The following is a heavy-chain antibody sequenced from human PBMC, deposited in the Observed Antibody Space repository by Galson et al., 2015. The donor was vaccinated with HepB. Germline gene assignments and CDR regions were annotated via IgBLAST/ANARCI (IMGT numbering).Heavy chain of an antibody. Sequence: SLRLSCAASGFTFSKYWMYWVRQAPGKGLVWVSRINSDGSSTTYADSVKGRFTVSRDNAKKTLYLQMNSLRVEDTAVYYCASLVAYYYFGMDVWGEGTTVTVSS. V-gene: IGHV3-74*01. CDR2: INSDGSST. J-gene: IGHJ6*04. CDR3: ASLVAYYYFGMDV. D-gene: IGHD2-15*01. CDR1: GFTFSKYW.